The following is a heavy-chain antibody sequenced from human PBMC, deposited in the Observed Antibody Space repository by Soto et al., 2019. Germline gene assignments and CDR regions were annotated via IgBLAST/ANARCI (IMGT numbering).Heavy chain of an antibody. D-gene: IGHD4-17*01. CDR2: ISGSGGST. Sequence: PGGSLRLSCAASGFTFSSYAMSWVRQAPGKGLEWVSAISGSGGSTYYADSVKGRFTISRDNSKNTLYLQMNSLRAEDTAVYYCAKDLRYGDYAGGEPGLFDYWGQGTLVTVSS. CDR1: GFTFSSYA. V-gene: IGHV3-23*01. CDR3: AKDLRYGDYAGGEPGLFDY. J-gene: IGHJ4*02.